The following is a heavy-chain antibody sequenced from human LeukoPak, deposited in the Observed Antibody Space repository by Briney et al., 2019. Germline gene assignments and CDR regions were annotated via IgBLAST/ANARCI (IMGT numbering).Heavy chain of an antibody. CDR3: AADGARGEGY. CDR2: IVVGSGNT. V-gene: IGHV1-58*02. J-gene: IGHJ4*02. CDR1: GFTFTSSA. D-gene: IGHD3-16*01. Sequence: SVKVSCKASGFTFTSSAMQWVRQACGLRLEWIGWIVVGSGNTNYAQKFQERVTITRDMSTSTAYMELSSLRSEDTAVYYCAADGARGEGYWGQGTLVTVSS.